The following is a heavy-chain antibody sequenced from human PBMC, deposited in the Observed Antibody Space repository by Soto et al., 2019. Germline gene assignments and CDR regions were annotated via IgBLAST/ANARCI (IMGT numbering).Heavy chain of an antibody. CDR3: ARTTAVPNTLRSRYFFDY. D-gene: IGHD4-17*01. V-gene: IGHV4-61*01. J-gene: IGHJ4*02. CDR1: GGSVSNKTYY. CDR2: VYYSGTT. Sequence: QVQLQESGPGLLKPSETLSLTCSVSGGSVSNKTYYWSWIRQPPGKRLEWIGYVYYSGTTNYNPSLKSRVTISVDLSKNQFSLRLSSVTTADTALYYCARTTAVPNTLRSRYFFDYLGQGTLVNFSS.